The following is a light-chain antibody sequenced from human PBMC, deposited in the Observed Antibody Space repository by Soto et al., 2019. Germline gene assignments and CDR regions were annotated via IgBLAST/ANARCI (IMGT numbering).Light chain of an antibody. Sequence: EIVLTQSPATLSLSPGERATLSCRASQSVSSYLAWYQQKPGRAPRLLIYDASNRATGIPARFSGSGSGTDFTLTISSLEPEDFAVYYCQQRSNWPPRFTFGGGTKVEIK. CDR1: QSVSSY. CDR3: QQRSNWPPRFT. V-gene: IGKV3-11*01. J-gene: IGKJ4*01. CDR2: DAS.